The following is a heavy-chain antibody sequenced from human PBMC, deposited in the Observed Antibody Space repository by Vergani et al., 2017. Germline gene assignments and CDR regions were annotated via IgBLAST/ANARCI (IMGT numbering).Heavy chain of an antibody. D-gene: IGHD2-15*01. J-gene: IGHJ4*02. V-gene: IGHV4-34*01. CDR3: ARWYCSGGSCYPDY. CDR1: GGSISSGSYY. Sequence: QVQLQQWGAGLLKPSETLSLTCTVSGGSISSGSYYWSWIRQPPGKGLEWIGEINHSGSTNYNPSLKSRVTISVDTSKNQFSLKLSSVTAADTAVYYCARWYCSGGSCYPDYWGQGTLVTVSS. CDR2: INHSGST.